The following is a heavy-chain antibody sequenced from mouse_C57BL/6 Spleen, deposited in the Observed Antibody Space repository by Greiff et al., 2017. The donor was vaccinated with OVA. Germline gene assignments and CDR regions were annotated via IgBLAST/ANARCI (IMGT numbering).Heavy chain of an antibody. CDR2: INPNNGGT. D-gene: IGHD2-5*01. CDR3: ARVSNSEGYFDY. V-gene: IGHV1-18*01. CDR1: GYTFTDYN. J-gene: IGHJ2*01. Sequence: VQLQQSGPELVKPGASVKIPCKASGYTFTDYNMDWVKQSHGKSLEWIGDINPNNGGTIYTQKFTGKATLTVDKSSSTAYMELRSLTSEDTAVYYCARVSNSEGYFDYWGKGTTLTVSS.